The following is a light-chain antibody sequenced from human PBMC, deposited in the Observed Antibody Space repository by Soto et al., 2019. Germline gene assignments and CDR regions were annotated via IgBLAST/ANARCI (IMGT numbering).Light chain of an antibody. CDR3: QQANSFPQT. J-gene: IGKJ4*01. V-gene: IGKV1-12*01. CDR1: QDISTW. CDR2: AAS. Sequence: DIQMTQSPSSLASAVGDRVTITCRASQDISTWLAWYQQKPGKAPKLLIYAASILQSGVPSRFGGSGSGTDFTLTIRSLQPEDSATYYCQQANSFPQTFGGGTKLEIK.